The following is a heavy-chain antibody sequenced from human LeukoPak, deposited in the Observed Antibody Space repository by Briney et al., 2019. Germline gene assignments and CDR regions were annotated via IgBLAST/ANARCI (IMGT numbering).Heavy chain of an antibody. V-gene: IGHV3-48*03. Sequence: GGSLRLSCAASGFTFSSYEMNWVRQAPGKGLEWVSCISSSGSTIYYADSVKGRFTISRDNAKNSLYLQMNSLRAEDTAVYYCARDGGSYYPYFYYYYMDVWGKGTTVTVSS. CDR3: ARDGGSYYPYFYYYYMDV. CDR1: GFTFSSYE. CDR2: ISSSGSTI. D-gene: IGHD1-26*01. J-gene: IGHJ6*03.